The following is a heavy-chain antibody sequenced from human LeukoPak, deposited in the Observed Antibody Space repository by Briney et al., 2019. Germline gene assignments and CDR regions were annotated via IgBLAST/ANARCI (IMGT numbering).Heavy chain of an antibody. J-gene: IGHJ3*02. CDR2: IYPGDSDT. V-gene: IGHV5-51*01. CDR1: GYSFTSYW. CDR3: ATNTMFRGIHAFDI. D-gene: IGHD3-10*01. Sequence: GESLQISRKGSGYSFTSYWIGWVRQMPGKGLEWMGFIYPGDSDTRYSPSFQGQVTISADKSISTAYLQWSSLKASDSAMYYCATNTMFRGIHAFDIWGQGTMVTVSS.